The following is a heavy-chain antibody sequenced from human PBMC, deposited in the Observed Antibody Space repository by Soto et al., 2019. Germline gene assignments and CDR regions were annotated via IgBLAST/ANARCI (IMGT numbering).Heavy chain of an antibody. Sequence: GESLKISCKASGYIFTLYWIGWVRQMPGKGLEWMGIIYPGDSDTRYSPSFQGQVTISADKSISTASLQWSSLKASDTAVYYCARQSPTPGYYYFSYGMDVWGQGTTVTV. J-gene: IGHJ6*02. CDR2: IYPGDSDT. V-gene: IGHV5-51*01. CDR1: GYIFTLYW. CDR3: ARQSPTPGYYYFSYGMDV. D-gene: IGHD4-17*01.